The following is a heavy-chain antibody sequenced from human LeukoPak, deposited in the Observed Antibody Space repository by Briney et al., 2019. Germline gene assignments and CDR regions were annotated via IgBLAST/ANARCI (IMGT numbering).Heavy chain of an antibody. D-gene: IGHD3-22*01. V-gene: IGHV3-23*01. CDR2: ISGSGCSV. CDR3: AKDRSSGYSYYSK. CDR1: GFTFSDHA. J-gene: IGHJ4*02. Sequence: GVSLRLSCAASGFTFSDHAMSCVRQAPGKGLEWVLAISGSGCSVYYADSVKGRLTISRDNSKNTLHLQMNSLRAEDTAVYYCAKDRSSGYSYYSKWGQGTLVTVSS.